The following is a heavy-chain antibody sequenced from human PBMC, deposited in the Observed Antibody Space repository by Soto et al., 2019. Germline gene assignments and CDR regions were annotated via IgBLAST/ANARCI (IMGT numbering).Heavy chain of an antibody. Sequence: QVQLQESGPGLVKPSETLSLTCTVSGGSISSYYWSWIRQPPGKGLEWIGYIYYSGSTNYNPSLKSRGTITGDTVKNQVSLKLSSFTGADTGVEFWARGDNRSFDYWGQGTPVTVPS. J-gene: IGHJ4*02. V-gene: IGHV4-59*08. D-gene: IGHD1-20*01. CDR2: IYYSGST. CDR3: ARGDNRSFDY. CDR1: GGSISSYY.